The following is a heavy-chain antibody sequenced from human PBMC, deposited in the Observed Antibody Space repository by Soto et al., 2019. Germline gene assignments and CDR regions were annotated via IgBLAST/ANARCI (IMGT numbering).Heavy chain of an antibody. V-gene: IGHV5-51*01. CDR1: GYTFTTYW. D-gene: IGHD6-13*01. CDR3: ARGRGGSAENWFDP. Sequence: EVQLVQSGAEVKKPGESLKISCQGSGYTFTTYWIAWVRQMPGQGLEWMGIIYPGDSDTRYNPSCQGQVTISVARSINTAYLQWNTLKASDTAMYSCARGRGGSAENWFDPWGQGTLVTVS. J-gene: IGHJ5*02. CDR2: IYPGDSDT.